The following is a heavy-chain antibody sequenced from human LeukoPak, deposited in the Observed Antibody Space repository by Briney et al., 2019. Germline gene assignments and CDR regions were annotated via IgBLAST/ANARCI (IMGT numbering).Heavy chain of an antibody. Sequence: GGSLRLSCAASGFTFSNNALSWVRQAPGKGLEWVSVISGSGGSTYYADSVKGRFTISRDNSKNTLYLQMDSLRAGDTAVYYCARGRLRVIDAFDIWGQGTMVTVSA. J-gene: IGHJ3*02. CDR1: GFTFSNNA. V-gene: IGHV3-23*01. D-gene: IGHD2-21*01. CDR3: ARGRLRVIDAFDI. CDR2: ISGSGGST.